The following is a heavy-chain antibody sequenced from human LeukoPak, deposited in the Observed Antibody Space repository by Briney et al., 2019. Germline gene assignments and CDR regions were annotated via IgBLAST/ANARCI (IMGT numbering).Heavy chain of an antibody. J-gene: IGHJ5*02. CDR2: ISGSGGST. CDR1: GFTFSSYA. CDR3: ARAPVEGYQLPYNGLGWFDP. D-gene: IGHD2-2*02. Sequence: GGSLRLSCAASGFTFSSYAMSWVRQAPGKGLEWVSAISGSGGSTYYADSVKGRFTISRDNSKNSLYLQMNSLRAEDTAVYYCARAPVEGYQLPYNGLGWFDPWGQGTLVTVPS. V-gene: IGHV3-23*01.